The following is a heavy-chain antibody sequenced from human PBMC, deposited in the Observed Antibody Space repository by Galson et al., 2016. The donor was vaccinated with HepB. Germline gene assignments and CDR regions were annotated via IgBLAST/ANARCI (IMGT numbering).Heavy chain of an antibody. V-gene: IGHV1-8*02. CDR3: ARNRAFTGDFDY. D-gene: IGHD7-27*01. Sequence: SVKVSCKASGYTFTNYDFNWVRQAPGQGLEWLGWMTPNSGNTGYAQKFQGRLSLTRDISTSTAYMELSSLTPDDTAVYCCARNRAFTGDFDYWGQGTLVTVSS. CDR1: GYTFTNYD. CDR2: MTPNSGNT. J-gene: IGHJ4*02.